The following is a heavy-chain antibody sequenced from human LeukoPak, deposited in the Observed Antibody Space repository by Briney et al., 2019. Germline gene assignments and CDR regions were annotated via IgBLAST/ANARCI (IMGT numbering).Heavy chain of an antibody. D-gene: IGHD3-10*01. Sequence: PGGSLRLSCAASGFTFNSYSMNWVRQAPGKGLEWVSSISSTSSYVNYADSVKGRFTISRDNAKNTLFLQMNSLRAEDTAVYYCARGNFYSGSGSSPLDYWGQGTLVTVSS. CDR2: ISSTSSYV. V-gene: IGHV3-21*01. J-gene: IGHJ4*02. CDR3: ARGNFYSGSGSSPLDY. CDR1: GFTFNSYS.